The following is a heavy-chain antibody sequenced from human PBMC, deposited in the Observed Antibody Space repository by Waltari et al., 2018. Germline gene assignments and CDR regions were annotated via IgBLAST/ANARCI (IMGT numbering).Heavy chain of an antibody. CDR1: GASVTRDFL. CDR2: IRGDGRT. V-gene: IGHV4-4*02. J-gene: IGHJ4*02. CDR3: ARDRGRGLYLDS. D-gene: IGHD2-15*01. Sequence: QLQLRQSGPGLVKPSDSLSITCAVSGASVTRDFLWNCVRQPPGKGLEWIGQIRGDGRTNYNPSLESRVTVSMDTLNNQFSLKVSSVTAADTAVYYCARDRGRGLYLDSWGQGTLVTVS.